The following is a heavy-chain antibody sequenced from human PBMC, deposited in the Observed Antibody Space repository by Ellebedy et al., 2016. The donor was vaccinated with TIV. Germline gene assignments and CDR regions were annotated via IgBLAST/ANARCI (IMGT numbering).Heavy chain of an antibody. D-gene: IGHD1-26*01. CDR3: ARDGGSYSDFDY. V-gene: IGHV1-2*04. CDR1: GYTLTELS. Sequence: AASVKVSCKVSGYTLTELSMHWVRQAPGQGLEWMGWINPNSGGTNYAQKFQGWVTMTRDTSINTAYMELSRLRSDDTAVYYCARDGGSYSDFDYWGQGTLVTVSS. CDR2: INPNSGGT. J-gene: IGHJ4*02.